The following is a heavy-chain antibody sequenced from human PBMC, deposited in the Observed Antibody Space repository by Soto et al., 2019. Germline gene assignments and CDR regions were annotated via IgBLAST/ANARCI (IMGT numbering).Heavy chain of an antibody. CDR2: ISYDGSDK. J-gene: IGHJ4*02. CDR1: GFTFSSYG. Sequence: GGSLRLSCAASGFTFSSYGMVWVRQAPGKGLGWVALISYDGSDKNYADSVKGRFTISRDNSKNTLYLQMSSLRAEDTAVYYCAGESSYCFDHWGQGTLVTVSS. CDR3: AGESSYCFDH. V-gene: IGHV3-30*03.